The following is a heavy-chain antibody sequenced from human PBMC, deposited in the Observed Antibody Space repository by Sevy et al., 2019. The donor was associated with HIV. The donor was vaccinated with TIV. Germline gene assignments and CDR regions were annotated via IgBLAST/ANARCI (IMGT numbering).Heavy chain of an antibody. V-gene: IGHV4-59*01. CDR2: IYYSGST. CDR3: ARGDLLRTPGSPFDY. D-gene: IGHD1-26*01. CDR1: GGSISSYY. Sequence: SETLSLTCTVSGGSISSYYWSWIRQPPGNGLEWMGYIYYSGSTNYNPSLKSRVTISVDTSKNQFSLKLSSVTAADTAVYYCARGDLLRTPGSPFDYWGQGTLVTVSS. J-gene: IGHJ4*02.